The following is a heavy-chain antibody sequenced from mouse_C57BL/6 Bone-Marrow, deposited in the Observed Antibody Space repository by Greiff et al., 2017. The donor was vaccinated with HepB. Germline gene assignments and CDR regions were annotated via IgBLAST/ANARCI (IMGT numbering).Heavy chain of an antibody. V-gene: IGHV1-19*01. D-gene: IGHD3-2*01. Sequence: EVMLVESGPVLVKPGASVKMSCKASGYTFTDYYMNWVKQSHGKSLEWIGVINPYNGGTSYNQKFKGKATLTVDKSSSTAYMELNSLTSEVSAVYYCARGQLGYYAMDYWGQGTSVTVSS. CDR3: ARGQLGYYAMDY. CDR2: INPYNGGT. CDR1: GYTFTDYY. J-gene: IGHJ4*01.